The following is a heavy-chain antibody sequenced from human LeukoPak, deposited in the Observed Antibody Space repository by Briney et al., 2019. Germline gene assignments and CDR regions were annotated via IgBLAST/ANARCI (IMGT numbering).Heavy chain of an antibody. CDR2: IIPIFDTA. CDR1: GGTFSSYP. V-gene: IGHV1-69*06. Sequence: RASVKVSCKASGGTFSSYPIGWVRQAPGQGLEWMGGIIPIFDTANYAQKFQGRVTMTEDTSTDTAYMELSSLRSEDTTVYYCATCLWFGEFFDYWGQGTLVTVSS. D-gene: IGHD3-10*01. J-gene: IGHJ4*02. CDR3: ATCLWFGEFFDY.